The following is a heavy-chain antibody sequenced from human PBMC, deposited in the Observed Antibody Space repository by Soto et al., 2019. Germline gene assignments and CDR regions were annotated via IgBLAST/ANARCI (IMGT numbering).Heavy chain of an antibody. CDR1: GGSISSGGYY. J-gene: IGHJ4*02. CDR3: ARVLVRSEGYSYGGSYYFDY. D-gene: IGHD5-18*01. V-gene: IGHV4-31*03. CDR2: IYYSGRT. Sequence: QVQLQESGPGLVKPSQTLSLTCTVSGGSISSGGYYWSWIRQHPGTGLEWIGYIYYSGRTYYNPSLKSRVTISVDTSKNQFSLKLSSVTAADTAVYYCARVLVRSEGYSYGGSYYFDYWGQGTLVTVSS.